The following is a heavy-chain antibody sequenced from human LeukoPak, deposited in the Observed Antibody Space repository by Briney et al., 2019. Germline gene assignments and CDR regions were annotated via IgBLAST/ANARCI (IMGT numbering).Heavy chain of an antibody. Sequence: GGSLRLSCAASGFTFSTYWMSWVRQAPGKGLEWVANIKQDGSEKYYGDSLKGRFIISRDNAKNSLYLQMNSLRVEDTAVYYCARAGRVDYWGQGTLVTVSS. CDR1: GFTFSTYW. D-gene: IGHD1-26*01. J-gene: IGHJ4*02. V-gene: IGHV3-7*05. CDR2: IKQDGSEK. CDR3: ARAGRVDY.